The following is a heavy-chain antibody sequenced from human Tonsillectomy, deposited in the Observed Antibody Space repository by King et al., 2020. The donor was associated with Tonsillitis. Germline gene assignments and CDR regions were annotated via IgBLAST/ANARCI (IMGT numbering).Heavy chain of an antibody. V-gene: IGHV3-74*01. CDR2: INSVGTST. CDR3: ARGTGGYSSSWSDY. D-gene: IGHD6-13*01. CDR1: GFTISTYW. Sequence: VQLVESGGGLVQPGGSLRLSCAASGFTISTYWMHWGRPAPGKGLVWVSRINSVGTSTAYAESVKGRFTISKDNAKNTLYLQMNSRTAEDTAVYYCARGTGGYSSSWSDYWGQGTLVTVSS. J-gene: IGHJ4*02.